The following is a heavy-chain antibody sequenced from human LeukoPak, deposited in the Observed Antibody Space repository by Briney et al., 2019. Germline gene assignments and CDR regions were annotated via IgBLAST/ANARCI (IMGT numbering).Heavy chain of an antibody. CDR1: GGTFSSYA. V-gene: IGHV1-69*04. J-gene: IGHJ4*02. Sequence: SMKVSCKASGGTFSSYAISWVRQAPGQGLEWMGRIIPILGIANYAQKFQGRVTITADKSTSTAYMELSSLRSEDTAVYYCARDRGIAAAGTFFPKWGQGTLVTVSS. D-gene: IGHD6-13*01. CDR3: ARDRGIAAAGTFFPK. CDR2: IIPILGIA.